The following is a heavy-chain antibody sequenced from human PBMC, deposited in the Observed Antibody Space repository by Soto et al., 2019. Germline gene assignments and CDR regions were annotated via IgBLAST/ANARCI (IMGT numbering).Heavy chain of an antibody. J-gene: IGHJ6*02. D-gene: IGHD1-26*01. CDR3: ARDQGSGSYYPYLNYGMDV. V-gene: IGHV3-30-3*01. Sequence: QVQLVESGGGVVQPGRSLRLSCAASGFTFSSYAMHWVRQAPGKGLEWVAVISYDGSNKYYADSVKGRFTISRDNSKNTLYLQMNSLRAEDTAVYYCARDQGSGSYYPYLNYGMDVWGQGTTVTVSS. CDR2: ISYDGSNK. CDR1: GFTFSSYA.